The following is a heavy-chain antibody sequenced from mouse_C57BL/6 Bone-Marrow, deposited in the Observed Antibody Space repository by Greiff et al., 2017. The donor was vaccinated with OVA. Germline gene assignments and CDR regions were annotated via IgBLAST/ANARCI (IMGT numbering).Heavy chain of an antibody. CDR1: GFSLTSYG. Sequence: VMLVESGPGLVQPSQSLSITCTASGFSLTSYGVHWVRQSPGKGLEWLGVIWSGGSTAYNAAFLSRLSISNDNSKSQVFFKMNSLQADDTAIYYCARNAMDYWGQGTSVTVSS. V-gene: IGHV2-2*01. CDR2: IWSGGST. J-gene: IGHJ4*01. CDR3: ARNAMDY.